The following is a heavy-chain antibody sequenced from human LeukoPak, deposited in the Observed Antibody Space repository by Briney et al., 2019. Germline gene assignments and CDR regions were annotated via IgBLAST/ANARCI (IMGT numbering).Heavy chain of an antibody. CDR1: GASISSSSNY. CDR3: ARQEYGDLPVDY. D-gene: IGHD4-17*01. V-gene: IGHV4-39*01. Sequence: PSETLSLTCTVSGASISSSSNYWGWIRQPPGKGLEWVGTIFYSGSTYYNPSLKSRVTISLDASKNQFSLQLSSVTAADTAVYYCARQEYGDLPVDYWGQGIQVTVSS. J-gene: IGHJ4*02. CDR2: IFYSGST.